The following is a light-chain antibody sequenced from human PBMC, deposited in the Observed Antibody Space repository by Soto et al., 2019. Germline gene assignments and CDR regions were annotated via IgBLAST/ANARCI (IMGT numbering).Light chain of an antibody. CDR1: QGISSY. CDR2: AAS. Sequence: IQVTQSPAWMCASVGDRVTIAGRSSQGISSYLAWYQQKPWKAPKLLIYAASTLQSGVPSRFSGSGCGTDFTLTISSLQTEDFATYYGQQLTSYPALTAGGGTQVEI. V-gene: IGKV1-9*01. CDR3: QQLTSYPALT. J-gene: IGKJ4*01.